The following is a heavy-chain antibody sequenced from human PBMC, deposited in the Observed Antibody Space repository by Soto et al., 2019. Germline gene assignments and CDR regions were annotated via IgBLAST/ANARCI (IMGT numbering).Heavy chain of an antibody. CDR1: GGTFGSYA. CDR2: IIPIFGTA. D-gene: IGHD2-2*02. V-gene: IGHV1-69*06. Sequence: SVKVSCKASGGTFGSYAISWVRQAPGQGLEWMGGIIPIFGTANYAQKFQGRVTITADKSTSTAYMELSSLRSGDTAVYYCAAGIVVVPAAIEGAGYYYYYGMDVWGQGTTVTVSS. J-gene: IGHJ6*02. CDR3: AAGIVVVPAAIEGAGYYYYYGMDV.